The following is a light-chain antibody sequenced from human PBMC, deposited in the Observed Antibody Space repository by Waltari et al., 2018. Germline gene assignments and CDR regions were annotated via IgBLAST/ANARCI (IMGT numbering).Light chain of an antibody. CDR3: QQSYITPYT. J-gene: IGKJ2*01. CDR2: TAS. CDR1: QSITAH. Sequence: DIQMTQAPSSLSASVGDRVTITCRASQSITAHLNWFQPQPGRHPKLLIHTASSLQRGVPSRFSGSGSGTHFTLTISGLQPEDFATYFCQQSYITPYTFGQGTKLEIK. V-gene: IGKV1-39*01.